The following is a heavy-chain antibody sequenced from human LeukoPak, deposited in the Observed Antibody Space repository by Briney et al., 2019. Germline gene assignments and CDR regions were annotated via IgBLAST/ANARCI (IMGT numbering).Heavy chain of an antibody. CDR1: GFTFSRYA. J-gene: IGHJ4*02. Sequence: PGRSLRLSCAASGFTFSRYAMHWVRQAPGKGLEWVAVISYDGSNKYYADSVKGRFTISRDNSKNTLYLQMNSLRAEDTAVYYCARDAYYYDSSGYYGMGYFDYWGQGTLVTVSS. V-gene: IGHV3-30*04. CDR3: ARDAYYYDSSGYYGMGYFDY. D-gene: IGHD3-22*01. CDR2: ISYDGSNK.